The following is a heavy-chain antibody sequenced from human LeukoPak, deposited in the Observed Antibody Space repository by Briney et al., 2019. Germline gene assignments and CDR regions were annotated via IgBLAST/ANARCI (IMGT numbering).Heavy chain of an antibody. V-gene: IGHV1-2*02. D-gene: IGHD6-13*01. Sequence: ASVKVSCKASGYTFTGYYMHWVRQAPGQGLEWMGWINPNSGGTNYAQKFQGRVTMTRDTSISTAYMELSRLRSDDTAVYYCARVLYSSSRYDAFDIWGQGTMVTVSS. CDR2: INPNSGGT. J-gene: IGHJ3*02. CDR1: GYTFTGYY. CDR3: ARVLYSSSRYDAFDI.